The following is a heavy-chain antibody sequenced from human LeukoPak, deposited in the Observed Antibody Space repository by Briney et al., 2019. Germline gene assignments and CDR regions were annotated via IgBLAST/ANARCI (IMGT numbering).Heavy chain of an antibody. CDR2: ISSSSISI. V-gene: IGHV3-21*01. D-gene: IGHD3-10*01. CDR3: ARDPPYYYGSGSILTDY. CDR1: GFTFDDYG. Sequence: GGSLRLSCAASGFTFDDYGMNWVRQAPGKGLEWVSSISSSSISIYYADSVKGRFTIFRDNAKNSLYLQMSSLRAEDTAVYYCARDPPYYYGSGSILTDYWGQGTLVTVSS. J-gene: IGHJ4*02.